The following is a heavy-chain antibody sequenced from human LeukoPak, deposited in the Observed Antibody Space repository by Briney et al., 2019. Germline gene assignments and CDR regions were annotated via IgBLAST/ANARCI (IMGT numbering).Heavy chain of an antibody. J-gene: IGHJ5*02. CDR2: INANTGNP. Sequence: ASVKVSCKASGYTFTSYAMNWVRQAPGQGLEWMGWINANTGNPTYAQGFTGRFVFSLDTSVSTAYLQISSLKAEDTAVYYCARSGGGFIVVGRELSDPWGQGTLVTVSS. D-gene: IGHD3-16*02. CDR3: ARSGGGFIVVGRELSDP. V-gene: IGHV7-4-1*02. CDR1: GYTFTSYA.